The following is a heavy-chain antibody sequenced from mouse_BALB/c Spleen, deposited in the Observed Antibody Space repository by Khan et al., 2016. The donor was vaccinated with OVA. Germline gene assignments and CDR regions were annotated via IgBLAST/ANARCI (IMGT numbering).Heavy chain of an antibody. CDR3: ARSPYGNFAY. D-gene: IGHD2-1*01. Sequence: LVESGGGLVKPGGSLKLSCAASGFTFSTFAMSWVRQTPEKRLEWVATISSDGDYTYYPDNVTGRFTISRDNAKNTLYLQMSSLRSEDTAMYSCARSPYGNFAYWGQGTLVTVSA. V-gene: IGHV5-9-3*01. CDR2: ISSDGDYT. CDR1: GFTFSTFA. J-gene: IGHJ3*01.